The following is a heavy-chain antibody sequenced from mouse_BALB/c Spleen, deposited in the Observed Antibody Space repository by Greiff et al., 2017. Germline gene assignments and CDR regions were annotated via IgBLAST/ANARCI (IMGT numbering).Heavy chain of an antibody. Sequence: VKLMESGAELVRPWSSVSISCTASGYAFSSYWVNWVQQRPGQGLEWIGQIYPGDGDTNYNGKFKGQATLTADKYASTDYMQLSNLTSEDSAVYCCARRPTYGNYVGYYAMDYWGQGTSVTVSS. CDR3: ARRPTYGNYVGYYAMDY. V-gene: IGHV1-80*01. J-gene: IGHJ4*01. CDR1: GYAFSSYW. CDR2: IYPGDGDT. D-gene: IGHD2-1*01.